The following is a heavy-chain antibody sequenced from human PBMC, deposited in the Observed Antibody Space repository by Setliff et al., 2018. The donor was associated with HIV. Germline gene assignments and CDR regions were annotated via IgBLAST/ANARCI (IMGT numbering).Heavy chain of an antibody. CDR1: GFTFGSYA. J-gene: IGHJ4*02. Sequence: GGSLRLSCAPSGFTFGSYAMSWVRQAPGKGLEWVSVISGSGDSTFYADSLKGRFTISRDNSKNTLYLQMNSLRAEDTAFYYCARAGGYSGYAPLYYFDSWGQGTLVTVSS. CDR2: ISGSGDST. CDR3: ARAGGYSGYAPLYYFDS. D-gene: IGHD5-12*01. V-gene: IGHV3-23*01.